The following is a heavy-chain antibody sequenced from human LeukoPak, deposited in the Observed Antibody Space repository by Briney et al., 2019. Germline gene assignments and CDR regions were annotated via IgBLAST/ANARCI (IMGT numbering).Heavy chain of an antibody. Sequence: ASVKVSCKASGYTFTSYYMHWVRQAPGQGLEWMGWMNPNSGNTGYAQKFQGRVTMTRNTSISTAYMGLSSLRSEDTAVYYCARERYYNGSGSYTYYGMDVWGQGTTVTVSS. CDR1: GYTFTSYY. J-gene: IGHJ6*02. V-gene: IGHV1-8*02. CDR3: ARERYYNGSGSYTYYGMDV. D-gene: IGHD3-10*01. CDR2: MNPNSGNT.